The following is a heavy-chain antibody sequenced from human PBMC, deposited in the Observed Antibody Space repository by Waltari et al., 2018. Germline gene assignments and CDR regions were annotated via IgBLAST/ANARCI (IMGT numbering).Heavy chain of an antibody. CDR3: ARDGNGDAFDI. CDR1: GFNFSSYS. J-gene: IGHJ3*02. V-gene: IGHV3-21*01. Sequence: EVQLVESGGGLVKPGGSLRLCCAASGFNFSSYSMNWVRQAPGKGLEWVSSISSSSSYIYYADSVKGRFTISRDNAKNSLYLQMNSLRAEDTAVYYCARDGNGDAFDIWGQGTMVTVSS. CDR2: ISSSSSYI. D-gene: IGHD1-1*01.